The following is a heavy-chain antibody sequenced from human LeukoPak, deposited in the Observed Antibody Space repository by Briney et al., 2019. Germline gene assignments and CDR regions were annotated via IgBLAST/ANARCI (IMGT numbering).Heavy chain of an antibody. CDR1: GFTFNDFG. J-gene: IGHJ4*02. D-gene: IGHD3-16*01. CDR2: LWYDGNTQ. Sequence: PGGSLRLSCAASGFTFNDFGMHWVRQAPGKGLEWVAVLWYDGNTQYYADSVKGRFTISRDNSKNTLYLQMNSLRAEDTAVYYCASGVRGLNFDYWGQGTLVTVSS. V-gene: IGHV3-33*01. CDR3: ASGVRGLNFDY.